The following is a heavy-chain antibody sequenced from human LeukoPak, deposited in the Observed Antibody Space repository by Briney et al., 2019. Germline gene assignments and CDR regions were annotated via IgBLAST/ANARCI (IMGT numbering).Heavy chain of an antibody. Sequence: GASLQISCKGSGTSFSNYWIGWARPLPGKGLEGMGNIYPDDSDSEYSQSFEGQVNISADRATSTAYLQWSSLKASDTAVYYCARRGWDQYYFDSWGQGTLVTVSS. CDR1: GTSFSNYW. V-gene: IGHV5-51*01. CDR2: IYPDDSDS. D-gene: IGHD1-26*01. J-gene: IGHJ4*02. CDR3: ARRGWDQYYFDS.